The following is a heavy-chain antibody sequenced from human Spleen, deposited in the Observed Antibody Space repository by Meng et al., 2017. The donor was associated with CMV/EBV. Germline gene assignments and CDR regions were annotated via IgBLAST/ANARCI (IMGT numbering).Heavy chain of an antibody. V-gene: IGHV3-7*01. D-gene: IGHD4-11*01. CDR2: IKQDGSAT. CDR1: GFTFDNYW. CDR3: TTTSNGFFDY. J-gene: IGHJ4*03. Sequence: ESLKISCAASGFTFDNYWMTWVRQAPGKGLEWVANIKQDGSATYYVGSVQGRFRVSRDNANNSLSLQMDSLRVEDTAVYYCTTTSNGFFDYWGQGALVTVSS.